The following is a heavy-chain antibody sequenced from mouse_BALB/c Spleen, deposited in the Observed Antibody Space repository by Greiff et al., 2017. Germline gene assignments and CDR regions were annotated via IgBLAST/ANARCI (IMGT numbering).Heavy chain of an antibody. CDR1: GYSITSDYA. Sequence: EVQLVESGPGLVKPSQSLSLTCTVTGYSITSDYAWNWIRQFPGNKLEWMGYISYSGSTSYNPSLKSRISITRDTSKNQFFLQLNSVTTEDTATYYCARGLRLFDYWGQGTTLTVSS. J-gene: IGHJ2*01. V-gene: IGHV3-2*02. CDR3: ARGLRLFDY. CDR2: ISYSGST. D-gene: IGHD1-2*01.